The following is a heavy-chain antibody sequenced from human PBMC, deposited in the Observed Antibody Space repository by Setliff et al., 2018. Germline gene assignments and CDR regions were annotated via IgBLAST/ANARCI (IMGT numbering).Heavy chain of an antibody. CDR2: INVGNGNT. CDR3: ARDFRRISIYGVDENEKGFDP. Sequence: GGSVKVSCKASGYTFTDYAIQWVRQAPGQRLEWVGWINVGNGNTKYSQKLQGRVTMTRVTSASTAYMELSGLRSEGTAVYYCARDFRRISIYGVDENEKGFDPWGQGTLVTVS. CDR1: GYTFTDYA. J-gene: IGHJ5*02. D-gene: IGHD3-3*01. V-gene: IGHV1-3*01.